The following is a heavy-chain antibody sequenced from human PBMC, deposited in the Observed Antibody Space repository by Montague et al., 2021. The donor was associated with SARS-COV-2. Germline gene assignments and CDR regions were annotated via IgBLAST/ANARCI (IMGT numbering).Heavy chain of an antibody. D-gene: IGHD3-22*01. J-gene: IGHJ4*02. CDR2: IYYRGST. CDR1: GGSINNSY. Sequence: SETLSLTCTVSGGSINNSYWSWIRQPPGKGLEWIGYIYYRGSTNYNPSLETRVIISVDPAKNQFSLKMSSVTAADTAVYYCARATLGITMIVVVMTAIDYYFDYWGQGNLVTVSS. CDR3: ARATLGITMIVVVMTAIDYYFDY. V-gene: IGHV4-59*12.